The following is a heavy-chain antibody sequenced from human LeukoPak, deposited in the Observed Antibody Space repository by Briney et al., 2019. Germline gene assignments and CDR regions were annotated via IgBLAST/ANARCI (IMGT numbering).Heavy chain of an antibody. CDR3: ATVLYSRQALHYSGSYPGYFQH. J-gene: IGHJ1*01. V-gene: IGHV1-24*01. CDR1: GYTLTELS. CDR2: FDPEDGVT. D-gene: IGHD1-26*01. Sequence: ASVKVSCKVSGYTLTELSMHWVRQAPGKGLEWMGGFDPEDGVTIYAQKFQGRVTMTEDTPTDTAYMELSSLRSEDTAVYYCATVLYSRQALHYSGSYPGYFQHWGQGTLVTVSS.